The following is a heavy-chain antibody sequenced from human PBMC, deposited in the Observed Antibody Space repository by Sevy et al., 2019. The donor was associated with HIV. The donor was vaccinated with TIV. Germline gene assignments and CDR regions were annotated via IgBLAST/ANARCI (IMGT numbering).Heavy chain of an antibody. D-gene: IGHD3-10*01. CDR3: ARALSMVRGVGFDY. Sequence: ASVKVSCKACGGTFSSYAISWVRQAPGQGLEWMGGIIPIFGTANYAQKFQGRVTITADKSTSTAYMELSSLRSEDTAVYYCARALSMVRGVGFDYWGQGTLVTVSS. CDR1: GGTFSSYA. V-gene: IGHV1-69*06. CDR2: IIPIFGTA. J-gene: IGHJ4*02.